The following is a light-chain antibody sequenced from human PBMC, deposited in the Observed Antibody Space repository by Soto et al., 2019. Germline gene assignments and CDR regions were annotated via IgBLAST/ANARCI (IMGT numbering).Light chain of an antibody. CDR2: YDT. Sequence: SYELTQPPSVSVAPGKTARITCGGNNIGSKSVHWYQQKPGQAPVLVIYYDTDRPSGIPERFSGSNSGNTATLTISRVEAGDDAEYYCQVWDSSSDHVVFGGGTKLTVL. CDR3: QVWDSSSDHVV. V-gene: IGLV3-21*04. J-gene: IGLJ2*01. CDR1: NIGSKS.